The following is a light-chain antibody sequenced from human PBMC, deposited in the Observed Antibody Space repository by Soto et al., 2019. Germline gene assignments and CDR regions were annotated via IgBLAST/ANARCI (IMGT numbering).Light chain of an antibody. CDR1: SSDVGGYNY. CDR3: SSYTSSSTLGV. V-gene: IGLV2-14*01. Sequence: QSVLTQPASVSVSPGQSITISCTGTSSDVGGYNYVSWYQQHPGKAPKLMIYDVSNRPSGVSNRFSGFKSGNTASLTISGLQAEDEADYYCSSYTSSSTLGVFGTGTKVTVL. CDR2: DVS. J-gene: IGLJ1*01.